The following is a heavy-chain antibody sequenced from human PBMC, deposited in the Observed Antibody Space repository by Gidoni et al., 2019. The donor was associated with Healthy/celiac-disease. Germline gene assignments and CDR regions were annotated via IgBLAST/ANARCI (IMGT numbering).Heavy chain of an antibody. CDR2: ISGSGGST. CDR1: GFTFISYA. D-gene: IGHD3-10*01. Sequence: EVQLLESGGGLVQPGGSLRLSCEASGFTFISYAMSWVRQAPGKGLEWVSAISGSGGSTYYADSVKGRFTISRDNSKNTLYLQMNSLRAEETAVYYCAKAVTGSGQTTFDYWGQGTLVTVSS. J-gene: IGHJ4*02. CDR3: AKAVTGSGQTTFDY. V-gene: IGHV3-23*01.